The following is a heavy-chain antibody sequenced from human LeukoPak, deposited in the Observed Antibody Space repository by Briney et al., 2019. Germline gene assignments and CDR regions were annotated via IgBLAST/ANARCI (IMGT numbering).Heavy chain of an antibody. J-gene: IGHJ6*02. CDR3: AKERGSGGWPTYYYYGMDV. V-gene: IGHV3-30*02. CDR1: GFTFSSYC. CDR2: IRYDGSYK. Sequence: PGGSLTLSCAASGFTFSSYCMHWIRQAPGTGLEWVAFIRYDGSYKYYADSVRGGFTISRDNSKNTLYLQMNSQRAEDTAVYYCAKERGSGGWPTYYYYGMDVWGQGTTVTVSS. D-gene: IGHD6-19*01.